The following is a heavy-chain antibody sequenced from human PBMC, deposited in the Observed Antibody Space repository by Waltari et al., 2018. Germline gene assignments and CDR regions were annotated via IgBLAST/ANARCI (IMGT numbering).Heavy chain of an antibody. Sequence: QVQLVQSGVEVKKPGASVKVSCKTSGYTFSNYHVTWVRQAPGQGLEWMGALSGENGDTNYAQKCQGRGTMTTDKSTTTGYMELRNLRSDETAVYDCARGGVDYCSGGSCPSNWLDPWGQGTLVTVSS. V-gene: IGHV1-18*04. CDR3: ARGGVDYCSGGSCPSNWLDP. CDR2: LSGENGDT. J-gene: IGHJ5*02. D-gene: IGHD2-15*01. CDR1: GYTFSNYH.